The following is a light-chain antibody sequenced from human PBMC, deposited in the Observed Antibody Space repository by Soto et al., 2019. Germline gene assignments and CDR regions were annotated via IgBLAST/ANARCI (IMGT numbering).Light chain of an antibody. CDR1: QSVNAGY. J-gene: IGKJ2*01. CDR3: QVYGSSPRYT. Sequence: EIVLTQTPGTLSLSPGERATLTCRVSQSVNAGYLAWYQQKPGQAPRLLFYGVSNRAAGIPDGFSGSGSGTDFTLTISSLEPEDFAVYYCQVYGSSPRYTFGQGTKVEIK. CDR2: GVS. V-gene: IGKV3-20*01.